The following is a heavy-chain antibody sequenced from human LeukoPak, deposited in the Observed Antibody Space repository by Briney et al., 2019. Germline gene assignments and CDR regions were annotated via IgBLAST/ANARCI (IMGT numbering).Heavy chain of an antibody. V-gene: IGHV4-39*01. CDR2: IYYSGST. CDR3: ARMDYGDYSF. Sequence: PSETLSLTCTVSGGSISSSSYYWGWIRPPPGKGLEWIGSIYYSGSTYYNPSLKSRVTISVDTSKNQFSLKLSSVTAADTAVYYCARMDYGDYSFWGQGTLVTVSS. D-gene: IGHD4-17*01. J-gene: IGHJ4*02. CDR1: GGSISSSSYY.